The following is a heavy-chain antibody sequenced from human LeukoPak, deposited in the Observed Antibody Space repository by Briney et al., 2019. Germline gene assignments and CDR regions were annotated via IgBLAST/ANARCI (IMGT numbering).Heavy chain of an antibody. D-gene: IGHD3-22*01. CDR3: ARGLHFRVYDSSDYYPY. V-gene: IGHV3-23*01. Sequence: GGSLRLSCAASGFTFSSYWMSWVRQAPGKGLEWVSGISGSGGATYYADSVKGRFTISRDNSKNTLYLQMNSLRAEDTAVYYCARGLHFRVYDSSDYYPYWGQGTLVTVSS. CDR2: ISGSGGAT. CDR1: GFTFSSYW. J-gene: IGHJ4*02.